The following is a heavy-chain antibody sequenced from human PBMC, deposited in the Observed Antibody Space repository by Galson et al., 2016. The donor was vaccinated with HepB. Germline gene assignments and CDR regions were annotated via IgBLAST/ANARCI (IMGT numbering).Heavy chain of an antibody. CDR2: ITQSETT. V-gene: IGHV4-30-2*01. Sequence: TLSLTCTVSGASIVSGGYTWSWARQPPGKGLEWIGYITQSETTSYNPSLSSRATISMDTSENQFSLKLTSVTVADAAMYYCARSAAGKDLDFWGPGTLVVVSP. CDR1: GASIVSGGYT. CDR3: ARSAAGKDLDF. J-gene: IGHJ4*02. D-gene: IGHD6-13*01.